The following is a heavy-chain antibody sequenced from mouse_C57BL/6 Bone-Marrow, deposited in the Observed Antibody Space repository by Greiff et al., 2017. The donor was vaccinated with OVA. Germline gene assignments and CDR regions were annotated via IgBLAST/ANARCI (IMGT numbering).Heavy chain of an antibody. Sequence: QVTLKVSGPGILQSSQSLSLSCSSSGFSLSTSGMGVSWIRQPSGKGLEWLAHISWDDDKRYNTFLKSPPTPSKDTSRYQVFLKITSVDTAETASDYCARGRELGESFAYWGQGTLVTVSA. CDR3: ARGRELGESFAY. J-gene: IGHJ3*01. D-gene: IGHD4-1*01. CDR2: ISWDDDK. V-gene: IGHV8-12*01. CDR1: GFSLSTSGMG.